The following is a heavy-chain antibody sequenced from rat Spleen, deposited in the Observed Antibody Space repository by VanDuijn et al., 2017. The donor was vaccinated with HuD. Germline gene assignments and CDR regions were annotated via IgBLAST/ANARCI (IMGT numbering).Heavy chain of an antibody. J-gene: IGHJ2*01. CDR2: ISYDGGST. D-gene: IGHD4-3*01. CDR1: GFTFSDYN. Sequence: EVQLVESGGGLVQPGRSLKLSCAASGFTFSDYNMAWVRQAPKKGLEWVATISYDGGSTYYPDSVKGRFTISRDNAQNTLYLQMNSLRSEDTATYYCTREGNSGYDYWGQGVMVTVSS. V-gene: IGHV5-7*01. CDR3: TREGNSGYDY.